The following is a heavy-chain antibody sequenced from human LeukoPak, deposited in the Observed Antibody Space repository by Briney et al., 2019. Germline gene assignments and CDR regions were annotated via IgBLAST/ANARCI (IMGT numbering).Heavy chain of an antibody. D-gene: IGHD4-23*01. J-gene: IGHJ6*03. CDR1: GGTFSSYA. CDR3: ARATVVTTYYYYYMDV. V-gene: IGHV1-69*05. Sequence: SVKVSCKASGGTFSSYAISWVRQAPGQGLEWMGRIIPIFGTANYAQKFQGRVTITTDESTSTAYMELSSLRSEDTAVYYCARATVVTTYYYYYMDVWGKGTTVTVSS. CDR2: IIPIFGTA.